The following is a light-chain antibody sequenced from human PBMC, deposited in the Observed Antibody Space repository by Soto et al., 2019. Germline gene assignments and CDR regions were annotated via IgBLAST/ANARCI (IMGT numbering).Light chain of an antibody. J-gene: IGKJ2*01. CDR3: QQSYSAPHT. CDR1: QSISSH. Sequence: DIQMTQSPSSLSASVGDRVTITCRASQSISSHLNWYQQKPGEAPKLLMYAASSLQSGVPSRFSGSGSGTDFTLTISSLQPEDFATYFCQQSYSAPHTFGQGTKLEIK. V-gene: IGKV1-39*01. CDR2: AAS.